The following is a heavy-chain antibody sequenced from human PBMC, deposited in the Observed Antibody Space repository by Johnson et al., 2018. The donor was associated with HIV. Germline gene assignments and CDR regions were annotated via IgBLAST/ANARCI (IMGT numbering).Heavy chain of an antibody. CDR1: GFTFSSYA. V-gene: IGHV3-30*04. Sequence: QVQLVESGGGLVKPGGSLRLSCTASGFTFSSYAMHWVRQAPGKGLEWVAVISYDGSNKYYADSVKGRFTISRDNSKNTLYLQMNSLRAEDTAVYYCAKNRLPDAGDAFDIWGQGTMVTVSS. CDR2: ISYDGSNK. CDR3: AKNRLPDAGDAFDI. D-gene: IGHD2-15*01. J-gene: IGHJ3*02.